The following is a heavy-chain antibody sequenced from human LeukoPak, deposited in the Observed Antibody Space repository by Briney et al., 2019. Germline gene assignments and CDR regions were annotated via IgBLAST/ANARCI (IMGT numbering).Heavy chain of an antibody. Sequence: SETLSLTCTVSGGSISSSSYYWVWIRQPPGKGLEWIGSIYYSGSTNYNPSLKSRVTISVDTSKNQFSLKLSSVTAADTAVYYCARGSREQWLPRFDYWGQGTLVTVSS. CDR3: ARGSREQWLPRFDY. CDR2: IYYSGST. CDR1: GGSISSSSYY. D-gene: IGHD6-19*01. V-gene: IGHV4-39*07. J-gene: IGHJ4*02.